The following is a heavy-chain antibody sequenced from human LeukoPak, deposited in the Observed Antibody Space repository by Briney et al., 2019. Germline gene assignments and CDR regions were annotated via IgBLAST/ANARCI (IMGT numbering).Heavy chain of an antibody. J-gene: IGHJ5*02. CDR1: GYTFTSYG. CDR2: ISAYNGNT. V-gene: IGHV1-18*01. D-gene: IGHD2-21*01. CDR3: ARAGASPVWALWFSA. Sequence: ASVKVSCKASGYTFTSYGISWVRQAPGQGLEWMGWISAYNGNTNIAQKLQGRVTMTTDTSTSKAYMELKSLRSDDTAVYYCARAGASPVWALWFSAWGQRTLVTVSS.